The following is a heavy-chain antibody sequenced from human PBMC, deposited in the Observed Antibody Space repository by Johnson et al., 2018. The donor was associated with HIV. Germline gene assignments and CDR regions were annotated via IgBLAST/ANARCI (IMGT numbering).Heavy chain of an antibody. CDR3: AREGGIAAAGTDAFDI. Sequence: MQLVESGGGLAKPAWSPRLSCAASQFTFSGYCVSCVRQAPGNGLALVGQLNPIGVCTYLIDSGKDRFNTSRDNAKNTLYLQMNSLRAEDTAVYYCAREGGIAAAGTDAFDIWGQGTMVTVSS. D-gene: IGHD6-13*01. CDR2: LNPIGVCT. CDR1: QFTFSGYC. V-gene: IGHV3-25*05. J-gene: IGHJ3*02.